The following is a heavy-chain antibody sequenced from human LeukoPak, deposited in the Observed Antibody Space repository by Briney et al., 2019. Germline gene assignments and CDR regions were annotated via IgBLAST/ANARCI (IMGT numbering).Heavy chain of an antibody. J-gene: IGHJ4*02. D-gene: IGHD6-13*01. Sequence: GGSLRLSCAVSGFTFSDYYINWIRQAPGKGLQWVSYISGSTIYTYYADSVRGRFTISRDNAKNSVYLQMNSLRAEDTAVYYCARGLPAGYSTPGYWGQGILVTVSS. CDR2: ISGSTIYT. CDR1: GFTFSDYY. CDR3: ARGLPAGYSTPGY. V-gene: IGHV3-11*06.